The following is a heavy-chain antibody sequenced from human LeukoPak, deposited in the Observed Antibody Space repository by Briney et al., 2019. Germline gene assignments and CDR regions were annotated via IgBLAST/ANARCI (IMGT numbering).Heavy chain of an antibody. CDR3: ARDRVYSGYDFDY. CDR1: GFTFSSYS. Sequence: GGSLRLSCAASGFTFSSYSMNWVHQAPGKGLEWVSSISSSSSYIYYADSVKGRFTISRDNAKNSLYLQMNSLRAEDTAVYYCARDRVYSGYDFDYWGQGTLVTVSS. V-gene: IGHV3-21*01. J-gene: IGHJ4*02. D-gene: IGHD5-12*01. CDR2: ISSSSSYI.